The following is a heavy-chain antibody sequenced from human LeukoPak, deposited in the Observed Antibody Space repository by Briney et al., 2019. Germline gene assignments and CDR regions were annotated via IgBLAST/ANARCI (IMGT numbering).Heavy chain of an antibody. J-gene: IGHJ4*02. Sequence: GGSLRLSCAASGFTFSDYYMSWIRQAPGKGLEWVSYISSSGSTIYYADSVKGRFTISRDNAKNSLYLQMNSLRAEDTAVYYCAKDMTTVTTSGSDYWGQGTLVTVSS. CDR2: ISSSGSTI. D-gene: IGHD4-17*01. CDR3: AKDMTTVTTSGSDY. CDR1: GFTFSDYY. V-gene: IGHV3-11*01.